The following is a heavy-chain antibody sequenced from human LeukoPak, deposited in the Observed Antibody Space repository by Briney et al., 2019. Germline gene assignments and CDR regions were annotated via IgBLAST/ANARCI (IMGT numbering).Heavy chain of an antibody. J-gene: IGHJ4*02. CDR3: AREDCSGGSCYGGFGC. D-gene: IGHD2-15*01. CDR2: TYQRSRWYN. Sequence: SQTLSLTCAISGDXVSSNSAAWNWIRQSPSRGLEWLGRTYQRSRWYNDYALSVKRRVTINPDTSKNQFSLQLNSVTPEDTAVYYCAREDCSGGSCYGGFGCWGQGTLVTVSS. CDR1: GDXVSSNSAA. V-gene: IGHV6-1*01.